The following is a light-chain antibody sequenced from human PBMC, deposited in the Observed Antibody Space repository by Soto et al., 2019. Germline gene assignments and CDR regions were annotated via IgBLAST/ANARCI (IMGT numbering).Light chain of an antibody. V-gene: IGKV3-11*01. Sequence: EIVLTQSPDTLSLSPGERATLSCRASQSVSSSLAWYQQKPGQAPRLLIYDASNRATGIPARFRGSGSGTDVTLTSSRQEPEDCAVYYWQQRSNWPPEVTFGPGTKVDIK. J-gene: IGKJ3*01. CDR1: QSVSSS. CDR2: DAS. CDR3: QQRSNWPPEVT.